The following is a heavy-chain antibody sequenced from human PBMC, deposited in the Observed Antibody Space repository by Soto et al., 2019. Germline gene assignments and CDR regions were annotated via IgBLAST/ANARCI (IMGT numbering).Heavy chain of an antibody. J-gene: IGHJ3*02. CDR2: IYYSGST. CDR1: GGSFGTYY. V-gene: IGHV4-59*08. CDR3: AKHTYDILTGYYDAFDI. Sequence: LETLSLTCTVSGGSFGTYYWSWLRQPPGKGLEWIGYIYYSGSTNYNPSLKSRVTISVDTSKNQFSLKLSSVTAADTAVYFCAKHTYDILTGYYDAFDIWGQGTMVTVSS. D-gene: IGHD3-9*01.